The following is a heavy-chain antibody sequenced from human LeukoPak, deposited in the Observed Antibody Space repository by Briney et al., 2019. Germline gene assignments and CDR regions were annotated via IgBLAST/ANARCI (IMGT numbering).Heavy chain of an antibody. V-gene: IGHV4-59*01. CDR1: GGSISPYY. D-gene: IGHD3-10*02. J-gene: IGHJ4*02. CDR3: ARSTGSTMFIDY. CDR2: IYYSGST. Sequence: SEALSLTCTVSGGSISPYYWSWIRQPPGKGLEWLGYIYYSGSTDYNPSLKSRVAISVDTSKNQFSLKLSSVTAADTAVYYCARSTGSTMFIDYWGQGTLVTVSS.